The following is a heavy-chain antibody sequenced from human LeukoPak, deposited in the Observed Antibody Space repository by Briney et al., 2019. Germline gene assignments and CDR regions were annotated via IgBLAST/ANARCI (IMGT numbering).Heavy chain of an antibody. D-gene: IGHD6-19*01. V-gene: IGHV4-39*07. CDR3: ARRTVTNGWFRIDY. Sequence: SETLSLTCTVSGGSIRSTSYYWGWIRQPPGKGLEWIGSIYYSGSTYYNPSLKSRVTISVDTSKNEFSLKLSSVTAADTALYYCARRTVTNGWFRIDYWGQGSLVIVSS. CDR1: GGSIRSTSYY. J-gene: IGHJ4*02. CDR2: IYYSGST.